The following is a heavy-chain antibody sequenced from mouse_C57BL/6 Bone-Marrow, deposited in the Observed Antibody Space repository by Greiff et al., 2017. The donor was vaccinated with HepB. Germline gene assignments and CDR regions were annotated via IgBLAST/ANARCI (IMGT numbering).Heavy chain of an antibody. D-gene: IGHD2-4*01. J-gene: IGHJ3*01. CDR2: ISDGGSYT. Sequence: DVMLVESGGGLVKPGGSLKLSCAASGFTFSSYAMSWVRQTPEKRLEWVATISDGGSYTYYPDNVKGRFTISRDNAKNNLYLQMSHLKSEDTAMYYCAREIAPLIYYDSSGFAYWGQGTLVTVSA. CDR3: AREIAPLIYYDSSGFAY. V-gene: IGHV5-4*01. CDR1: GFTFSSYA.